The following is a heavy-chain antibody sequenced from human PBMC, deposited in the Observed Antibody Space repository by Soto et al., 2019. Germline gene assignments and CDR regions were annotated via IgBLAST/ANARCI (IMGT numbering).Heavy chain of an antibody. CDR2: MNPRSGNT. CDR3: ARGGALTAGYYYYYMDV. D-gene: IGHD2-21*02. V-gene: IGHV1-8*01. J-gene: IGHJ6*03. CDR1: GYTFTDFD. Sequence: QEQLVQSGAEVKKPGASVKVSCKASGYTFTDFDITWVRQATGQGLEWMGWMNPRSGNTGFTDKFEGRVTLTRDTSTTTAYMELSDLTSEDTAVYVCARGGALTAGYYYYYMDVWGSGTAVTVSS.